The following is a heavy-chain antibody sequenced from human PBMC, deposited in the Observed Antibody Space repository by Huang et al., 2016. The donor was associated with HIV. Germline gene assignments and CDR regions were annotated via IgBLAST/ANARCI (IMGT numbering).Heavy chain of an antibody. CDR2: ISFDGRNK. CDR1: GFTFRDHP. V-gene: IGHV3-30*14. Sequence: QVQLVESGGGVVQPGRSLGLSCAFSGFTFRDHPRHWVRQAPGEGLECVAVISFDGRNKFYADFVRGRFTISRDNSKSILYLQLNSLTPADTSIYYCARDTTTVAGLDFWGQGALVTVSS. CDR3: ARDTTTVAGLDF. J-gene: IGHJ4*02. D-gene: IGHD6-19*01.